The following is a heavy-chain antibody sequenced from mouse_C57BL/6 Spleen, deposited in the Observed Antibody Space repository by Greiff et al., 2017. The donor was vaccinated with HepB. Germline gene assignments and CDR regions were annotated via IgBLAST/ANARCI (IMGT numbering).Heavy chain of an antibody. CDR2: ISDGGSYT. V-gene: IGHV5-4*03. Sequence: DVMLVESGGGLVKPGGSLKLSCAASGFTFSSYAMSWVRQTPEKRLEWVATISDGGSYTYYPDNVKGRFTISRDNAKNNLYLQMSHLKSEDTAMYYCARRGLGYYFDYWGQGTTLTVSS. CDR1: GFTFSSYA. CDR3: ARRGLGYYFDY. D-gene: IGHD2-4*01. J-gene: IGHJ2*01.